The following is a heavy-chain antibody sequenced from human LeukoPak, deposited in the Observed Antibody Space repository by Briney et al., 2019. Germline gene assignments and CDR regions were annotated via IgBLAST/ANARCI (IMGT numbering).Heavy chain of an antibody. CDR3: ATTHTSYYYDSSGYSAYFDY. J-gene: IGHJ4*02. V-gene: IGHV1-69*05. D-gene: IGHD3-22*01. CDR2: VILIFCTA. Sequence: SVTVSCTASGGTFISYAISWVRQAPGQGMEWRGGVILIFCTANYAQKFQGRVTITTDESTSTAYIELSSLRSEDTAVYYCATTHTSYYYDSSGYSAYFDYWGQGTLVTVSS. CDR1: GGTFISYA.